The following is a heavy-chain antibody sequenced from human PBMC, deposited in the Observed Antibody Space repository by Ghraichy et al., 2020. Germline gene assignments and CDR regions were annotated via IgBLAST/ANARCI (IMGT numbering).Heavy chain of an antibody. D-gene: IGHD1-26*01. V-gene: IGHV4-59*01. Sequence: SETLSLTCTVSGGSISSYYWSWIRQPPGKGLEWIGYIYYSGSTNYNPSLKSRVTISVDTSKNPFSLKLSSVTAADTAVYYCARADLLGYNNWFDPWGQGTLVTVSS. CDR1: GGSISSYY. J-gene: IGHJ5*02. CDR3: ARADLLGYNNWFDP. CDR2: IYYSGST.